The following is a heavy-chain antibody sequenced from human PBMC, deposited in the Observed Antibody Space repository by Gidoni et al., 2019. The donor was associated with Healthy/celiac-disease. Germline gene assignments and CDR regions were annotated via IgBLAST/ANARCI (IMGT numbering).Heavy chain of an antibody. J-gene: IGHJ4*02. D-gene: IGHD3-3*01. CDR1: GYTVTSYY. CDR2: INPSGGST. V-gene: IGHV1-46*01. Sequence: QVQLVQAGAEVKKPGASVKVSCKAEGYTVTSYYMHWVRQAPGQGLEWMGIINPSGGSTSYAQKFPGSVPMPRVTSPSTVYMALSSLRSEDTAVYYCASDAYYDFWSGCVHWGQGTLVTVSS. CDR3: ASDAYYDFWSGCVH.